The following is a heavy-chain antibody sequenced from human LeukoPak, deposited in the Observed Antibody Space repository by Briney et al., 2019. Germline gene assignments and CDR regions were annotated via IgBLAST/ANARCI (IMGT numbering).Heavy chain of an antibody. V-gene: IGHV4-59*08. Sequence: SETLSLTCTVSGGTISSYYWNWIRQPPGKGLEWIGYIHYSGSTKYNPSLKSRVTISVDTSKNQFSLKLSSVTAADTAVYYCARWYSSGWAFDYWGQGALVTVSS. CDR1: GGTISSYY. J-gene: IGHJ4*02. D-gene: IGHD6-19*01. CDR2: IHYSGST. CDR3: ARWYSSGWAFDY.